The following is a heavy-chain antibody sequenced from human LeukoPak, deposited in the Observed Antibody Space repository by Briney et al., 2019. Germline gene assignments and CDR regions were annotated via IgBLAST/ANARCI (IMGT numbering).Heavy chain of an antibody. J-gene: IGHJ6*03. D-gene: IGHD5/OR15-5a*01. CDR1: DDSISSSY. CDR2: IYTSGST. V-gene: IGHV4-4*07. Sequence: SETLSLTCSVSDDSISSSYWSWIRQPAGKGLEWIGRIYTSGSTNYNPSLKSRVSMSVDTSKNQFSLKLSSVTAADTAVYYCARDSLRHVPTPPRYYYYMDVWGKGTTVTVSS. CDR3: ARDSLRHVPTPPRYYYYMDV.